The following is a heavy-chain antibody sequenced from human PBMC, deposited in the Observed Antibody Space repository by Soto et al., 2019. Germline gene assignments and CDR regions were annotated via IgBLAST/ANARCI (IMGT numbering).Heavy chain of an antibody. V-gene: IGHV3-21*06. CDR2: ISSTTNYI. CDR3: ARESEDLTSNFAY. CDR1: GFTFTRYS. J-gene: IGHJ4*02. Sequence: LGGSLRLSCAASGFTFTRYSMNWVRQAPGKGLEWVSSISSTTNYIYYGDSMKGRFTISRDNAKNSLYLEMNSLRAEDTAVYYCARESEDLTSNFAYWGQGTLVIVSS.